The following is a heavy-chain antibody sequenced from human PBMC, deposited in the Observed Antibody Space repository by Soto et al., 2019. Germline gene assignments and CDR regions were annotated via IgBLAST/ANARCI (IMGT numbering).Heavy chain of an antibody. CDR2: ISAYNGNT. CDR3: AGHYYDSSGYYYRPQADAFDI. V-gene: IGHV1-18*01. CDR1: GYTFTSYG. Sequence: QVQLVQSGAEVKKPGASVKVSCKASGYTFTSYGISWVRQAPGQGLEWMGWISAYNGNTNYAQKVQGRVTMTTDTSTSTAYMELRSLRSDDTAVYYCAGHYYDSSGYYYRPQADAFDIWGQGTMVTVSS. J-gene: IGHJ3*02. D-gene: IGHD3-22*01.